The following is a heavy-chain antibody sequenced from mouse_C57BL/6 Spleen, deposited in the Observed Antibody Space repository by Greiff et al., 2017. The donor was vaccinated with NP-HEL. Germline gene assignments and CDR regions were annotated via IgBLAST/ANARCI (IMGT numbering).Heavy chain of an antibody. D-gene: IGHD1-1*02. J-gene: IGHJ4*01. CDR1: GYTFTSYW. CDR2: INPSNGGT. V-gene: IGHV1-53*01. Sequence: QVQLKQPGTELVKPGASVKLSCKASGYTFTSYWMHWVKQRPGQGLEWIGNINPSNGGTNYNEKFKSKATLTVDKSSSTAYMQLSSLTSEDSAVYYCAREWAYYGYAMDYWGQGTSVTVSS. CDR3: AREWAYYGYAMDY.